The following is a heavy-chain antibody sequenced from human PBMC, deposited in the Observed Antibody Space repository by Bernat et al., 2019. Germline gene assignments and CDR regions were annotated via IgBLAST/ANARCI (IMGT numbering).Heavy chain of an antibody. V-gene: IGHV4-39*01. CDR2: VYSSGST. CDR1: AGSISSHNYF. CDR3: ARRRYNWNVRLRMTFDP. Sequence: QLQLQESGPGLVKPSETLSLTCTVSAGSISSHNYFWGWIREPPGKGLEWIGSVYSSGSTYYNPSLKGRVTISVDTSKNQFSLKLTSVTAADTAVYYCARRRYNWNVRLRMTFDPWGQGTLVTVSS. J-gene: IGHJ5*02. D-gene: IGHD1-1*01.